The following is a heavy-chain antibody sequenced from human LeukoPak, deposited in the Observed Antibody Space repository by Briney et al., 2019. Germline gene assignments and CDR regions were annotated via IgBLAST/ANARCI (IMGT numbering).Heavy chain of an antibody. Sequence: GGSLRLSCAASGFTFSSYWMHWVRQAPGKGLVWVSRINSDGSSTSYADSVKGRFTISRDNAKNTLYLQMNSLRAEDTAVYYCARAPGIAVGYIDYWGQGTLVTVSS. CDR3: ARAPGIAVGYIDY. CDR1: GFTFSSYW. J-gene: IGHJ4*02. V-gene: IGHV3-74*01. D-gene: IGHD6-19*01. CDR2: INSDGSST.